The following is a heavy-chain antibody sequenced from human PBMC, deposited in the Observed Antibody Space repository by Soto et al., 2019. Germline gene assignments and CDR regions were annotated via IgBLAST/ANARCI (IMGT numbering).Heavy chain of an antibody. CDR1: GFTLSGYV. Sequence: GGNLGICCAAYGFTLSGYVLHWVRQAPGKGLEWVALISYDGSDKNYGDSVKGRFTISRDNSKNTLYLQMDSLRAEDTAMYYFFSYWYC. V-gene: IGHV3-30-3*01. CDR3: FSYWYC. J-gene: IGHJ2*01. D-gene: IGHD3-3*01. CDR2: ISYDGSDK.